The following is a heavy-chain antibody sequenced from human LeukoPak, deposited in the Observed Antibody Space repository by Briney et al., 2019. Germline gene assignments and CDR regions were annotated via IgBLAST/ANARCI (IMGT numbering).Heavy chain of an antibody. D-gene: IGHD5-18*01. CDR3: ARGGLVDTAMVYAY. Sequence: PGGSLRLSCAASGFTFTNYGMHWVRQAPGKGLEWVAIIWYDGGNKYYADSVKGRFTISRDNSKNTLYLQMNTLRVEDTAVYYCARGGLVDTAMVYAYWGQGTLVTV. V-gene: IGHV3-33*01. CDR1: GFTFTNYG. J-gene: IGHJ4*02. CDR2: IWYDGGNK.